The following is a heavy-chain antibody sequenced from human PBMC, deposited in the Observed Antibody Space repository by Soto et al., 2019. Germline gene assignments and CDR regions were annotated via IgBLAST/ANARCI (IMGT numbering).Heavy chain of an antibody. D-gene: IGHD6-19*01. V-gene: IGHV3-30-3*01. Sequence: XGSLRLSCAASGFTFSSYAMHWVRQAPGKGLEWVAVISYDGSNKYYADSVKGRFTISRDNSKNTLYLQMNSLRAEDTAVYYCARDKQWLVYNFDYWGQGTLVTVSS. J-gene: IGHJ4*02. CDR3: ARDKQWLVYNFDY. CDR1: GFTFSSYA. CDR2: ISYDGSNK.